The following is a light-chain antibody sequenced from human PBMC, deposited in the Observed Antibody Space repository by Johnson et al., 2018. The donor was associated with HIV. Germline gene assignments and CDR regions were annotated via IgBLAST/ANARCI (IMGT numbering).Light chain of an antibody. J-gene: IGLJ1*01. Sequence: QSVLTQPPSVSAAPGQKVTISCSGSSSNIGNNYVSWYQQVPGTAPKLLIYENNKRPSGIPDRFSGSKSGTSAALGITGLQSGDAADYYCGTWDSSLSAPYVFGTGTKGTVL. V-gene: IGLV1-51*02. CDR1: SSNIGNNY. CDR3: GTWDSSLSAPYV. CDR2: ENN.